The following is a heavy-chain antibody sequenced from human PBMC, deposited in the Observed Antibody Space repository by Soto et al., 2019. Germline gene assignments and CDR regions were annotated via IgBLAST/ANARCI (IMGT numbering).Heavy chain of an antibody. D-gene: IGHD3-22*01. V-gene: IGHV3-30*18. J-gene: IGHJ4*02. CDR1: GFTFSSYG. CDR2: ISYDGSNK. Sequence: GGSLRLSCAASGFTFSSYGMHWVRQAPGKGLEWVAVISYDGSNKYYADSVKGRFTISRDNSKNTLYLQMNSLRAEDTAVYYCAKDLNYYDSSAIGYWGQGTLVTVSS. CDR3: AKDLNYYDSSAIGY.